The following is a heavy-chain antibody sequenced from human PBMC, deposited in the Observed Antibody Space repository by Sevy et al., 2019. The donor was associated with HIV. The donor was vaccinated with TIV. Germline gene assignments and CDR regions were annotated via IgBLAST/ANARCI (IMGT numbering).Heavy chain of an antibody. J-gene: IGHJ4*02. CDR3: ARAIGTQVAGLYYFDY. D-gene: IGHD6-19*01. Sequence: SETLSLTCAVSAYSISSDYYWGWIRQPPGKGLEWIGSIYHSGYSYYNPSFKSRVTISVKTSKNQFSLKLSSVTAADTAVYYCARAIGTQVAGLYYFDYWGQGTLVTVSS. CDR1: AYSISSDYY. CDR2: IYHSGYS. V-gene: IGHV4-38-2*01.